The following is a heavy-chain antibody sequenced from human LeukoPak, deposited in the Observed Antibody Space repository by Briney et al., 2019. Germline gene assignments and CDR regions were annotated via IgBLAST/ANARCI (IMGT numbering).Heavy chain of an antibody. J-gene: IGHJ4*02. CDR2: ISGGGRTT. D-gene: IGHD2-15*01. CDR1: GFTFSNHA. V-gene: IGHV3-23*01. Sequence: PGGSLRLSCAASGFTFSNHAMSWVRQAPGKGLQWVAVISGGGRTTEYEDFVKGRFTISRDNSKNTLSLQMNSLTIEDTAIYFCAKNVVVKRYIDFWGQGTLVTASS. CDR3: AKNVVVKRYIDF.